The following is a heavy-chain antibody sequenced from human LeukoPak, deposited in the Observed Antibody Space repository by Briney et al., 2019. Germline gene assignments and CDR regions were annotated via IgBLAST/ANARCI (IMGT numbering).Heavy chain of an antibody. Sequence: SETLSLTGTVYGGSFRASYWSWIGKPPGKALKWIGEINHSGLTNYNPSLNSRVTISVDTSKNQFSLKLSCVTAADTAVYYCASGRCSSTSCLAINLDYWGQGTLVTVSS. CDR1: GGSFRASY. D-gene: IGHD2-2*01. J-gene: IGHJ4*02. V-gene: IGHV4-34*01. CDR3: ASGRCSSTSCLAINLDY. CDR2: INHSGLT.